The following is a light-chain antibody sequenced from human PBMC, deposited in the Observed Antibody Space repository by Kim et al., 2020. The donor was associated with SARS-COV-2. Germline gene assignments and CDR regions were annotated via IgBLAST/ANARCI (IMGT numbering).Light chain of an antibody. V-gene: IGLV10-54*01. J-gene: IGLJ2*01. CDR1: SDNVDNQG. Sequence: PTATLTSTGNSDNVDNQGSASQQQHPGHPPKLLASRNNTRPSGISERVSAPGSGNTASLTSTGLQPEAEADYYCSAWDTSLSAVVFGGGTQLTVL. CDR3: SAWDTSLSAVV. CDR2: RNN.